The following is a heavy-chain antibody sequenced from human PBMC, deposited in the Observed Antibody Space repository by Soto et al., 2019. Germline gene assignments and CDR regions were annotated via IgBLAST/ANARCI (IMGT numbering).Heavy chain of an antibody. CDR3: AKDSGYDSTD. CDR2: LSDSGGRT. CDR1: GFTFSNSG. V-gene: IGHV3-23*01. Sequence: EVQLLESGGGLVQPGGSLRLSCAASGFTFSNSGMSWVRQAPGKGLEWIAGLSDSGGRTNYADSVKGRFTISRDISKNTLYLQMNSLGVEDTAVYYCAKDSGYDSTDWGQGTLVTVSS. D-gene: IGHD3-22*01. J-gene: IGHJ4*02.